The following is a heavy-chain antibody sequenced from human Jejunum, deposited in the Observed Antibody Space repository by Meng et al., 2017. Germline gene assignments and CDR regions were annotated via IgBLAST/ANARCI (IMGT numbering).Heavy chain of an antibody. CDR1: GFTFSRHW. V-gene: IGHV3-74*01. Sequence: GGSLRLSCVASGFTFSRHWMHWVRQGPGRGLVWVPRINSDGSSTGYADSVKGRFTISRDNAKNTLYLQMNSLGAEDTALYYCAGGPDLSGRYYVGDLWGQGKLVTVSS. J-gene: IGHJ5*02. CDR3: AGGPDLSGRYYVGDL. D-gene: IGHD3-10*01. CDR2: INSDGSST.